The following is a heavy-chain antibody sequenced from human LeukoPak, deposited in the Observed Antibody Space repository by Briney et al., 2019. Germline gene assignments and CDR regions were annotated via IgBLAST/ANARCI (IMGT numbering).Heavy chain of an antibody. CDR3: ASSGNSRAFDI. CDR1: GFTVSSNY. J-gene: IGHJ3*02. D-gene: IGHD4-23*01. CDR2: IYSGGST. Sequence: PGGSLRLSCAASGFTVSSNYMSWVRQAPGKGLEWVSVIYSGGSTYYADSVKGRFTISRDNSKNTLYLQMNSLRAEDTAVYYCASSGNSRAFDIWGQGTMVTVSS. V-gene: IGHV3-53*01.